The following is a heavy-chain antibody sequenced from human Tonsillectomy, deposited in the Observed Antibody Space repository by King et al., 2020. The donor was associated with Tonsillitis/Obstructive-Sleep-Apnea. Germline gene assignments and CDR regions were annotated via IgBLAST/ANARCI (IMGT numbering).Heavy chain of an antibody. CDR2: IWYDGSNK. V-gene: IGHV3-33*01. CDR1: GFTFSSYG. J-gene: IGHJ6*03. CDR3: ARPNYDFSYYYMDV. Sequence: VQLVESGGGVVQPGRSLRLSCAASGFTFSSYGMHWFRQAPGKGLEWVAVIWYDGSNKYYADSVKGRFTISRDNSKNTLYLQMNSLRAGDTAVYYCARPNYDFSYYYMDVWGKGTTVTVSS. D-gene: IGHD3-3*01.